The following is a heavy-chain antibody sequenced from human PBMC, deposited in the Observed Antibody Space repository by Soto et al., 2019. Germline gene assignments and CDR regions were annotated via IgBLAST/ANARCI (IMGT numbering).Heavy chain of an antibody. CDR2: ISAYNGNT. J-gene: IGHJ6*02. Sequence: ASVKVSCKASGYTFTSYGISWVRQAPGQGLEWMGWISAYNGNTNYAQKLQGRVTMTTDTSTSTAYMELRSLRSDDTAVYYCAGGIAVAGTLGYYYGMDVWGQGTTVTVSS. CDR1: GYTFTSYG. V-gene: IGHV1-18*04. D-gene: IGHD6-19*01. CDR3: AGGIAVAGTLGYYYGMDV.